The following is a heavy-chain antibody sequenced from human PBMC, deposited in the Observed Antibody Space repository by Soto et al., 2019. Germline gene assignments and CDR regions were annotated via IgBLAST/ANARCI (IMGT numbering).Heavy chain of an antibody. D-gene: IGHD3-22*01. V-gene: IGHV2-70*01. CDR2: IDWDDDK. CDR3: ARLTYNYYYDSSGYIYYFDY. CDR1: GFSLSTSGVC. J-gene: IGHJ4*02. Sequence: SGPTLVNPTQTLTLTCTFSGFSLSTSGVCVSWIRQPPGKALEWLALIDWDDDKYCSTSLKTRLTISKDTSKNQVVLTMTNMDPVDTATYYCARLTYNYYYDSSGYIYYFDYWGQGTLVTVSS.